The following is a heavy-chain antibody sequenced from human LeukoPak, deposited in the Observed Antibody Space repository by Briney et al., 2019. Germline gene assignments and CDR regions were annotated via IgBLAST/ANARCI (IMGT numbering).Heavy chain of an antibody. V-gene: IGHV3-30*04. Sequence: GGSLRLSCAASGFTFSSCAMHWVRQAPGKGLEWVAVISYDGSNKYYADSVKGRFTISRDNSKNTLYLQMNSLRAEDTAVYYCARGRYYYDSSGLRRHFDYWGQGTLVTVSS. J-gene: IGHJ4*02. D-gene: IGHD3-22*01. CDR1: GFTFSSCA. CDR2: ISYDGSNK. CDR3: ARGRYYYDSSGLRRHFDY.